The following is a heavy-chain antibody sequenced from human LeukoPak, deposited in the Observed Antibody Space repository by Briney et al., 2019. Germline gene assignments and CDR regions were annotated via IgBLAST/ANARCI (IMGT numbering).Heavy chain of an antibody. CDR2: ISYDGSNK. Sequence: GGSLRLSCAASGFTFSSYGMHWVRQAPGKGLEWVAVISYDGSNKYYADSVKGRFTISRDNSKNTLYLQMNSLRAEDTAVYYCALSRGFFDWLVIDYWGQGTLVTVSS. CDR1: GFTFSSYG. J-gene: IGHJ4*02. V-gene: IGHV3-30*03. D-gene: IGHD3-9*01. CDR3: ALSRGFFDWLVIDY.